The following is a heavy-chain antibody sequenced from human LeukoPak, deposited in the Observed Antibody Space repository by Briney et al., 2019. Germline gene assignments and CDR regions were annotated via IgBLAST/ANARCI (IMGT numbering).Heavy chain of an antibody. CDR1: GGPIPNTNY. J-gene: IGHJ4*02. V-gene: IGHV4/OR15-8*01. CDR3: AREGGPYRPLDY. Sequence: PSETLSLTCGVSGGPIPNTNYLTLVRPPPGKGLGWIGEVNLQGSTNYNPSLMGRVAISVDTSENHISLQLTSVTAADTAVYYCAREGGPYRPLDYSGQGTLVTVSS. CDR2: VNLQGST.